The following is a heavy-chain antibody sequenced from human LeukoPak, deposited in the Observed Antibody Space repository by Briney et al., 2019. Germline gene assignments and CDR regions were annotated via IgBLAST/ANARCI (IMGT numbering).Heavy chain of an antibody. V-gene: IGHV3-13*01. D-gene: IGHD4/OR15-4a*01. CDR1: GFIFSNYD. Sequence: GGSLRLSCAASGFIFSNYDMHWVRQATGKGLEWVSTIKVADDTYNSGSVRGRFTVSRENAKNSLSLQMNSLRADDTAVYYCARGSLVHYGMDVWGPGTTVIVSS. J-gene: IGHJ6*02. CDR3: ARGSLVHYGMDV. CDR2: IKVADDT.